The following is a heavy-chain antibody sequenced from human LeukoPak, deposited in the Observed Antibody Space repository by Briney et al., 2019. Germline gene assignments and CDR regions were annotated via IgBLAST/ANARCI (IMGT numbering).Heavy chain of an antibody. CDR2: IIPILGIA. Sequence: SVKVSCKASGGTFSSYTISWVRQAPGQGLEWMGRIIPILGIANYAQKFQGRLTLTADKSTSTAYMELSSLRSEDTAVYYCARTTYYYDSSGYWSEYFQHWGQGTLVTVSS. J-gene: IGHJ1*01. CDR3: ARTTYYYDSSGYWSEYFQH. D-gene: IGHD3-22*01. CDR1: GGTFSSYT. V-gene: IGHV1-69*02.